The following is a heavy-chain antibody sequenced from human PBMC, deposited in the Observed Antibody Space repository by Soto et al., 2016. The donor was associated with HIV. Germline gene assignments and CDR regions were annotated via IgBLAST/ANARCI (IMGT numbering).Heavy chain of an antibody. CDR1: GFTFSTYA. Sequence: EVQLVESGGGLVQPGGSLRLSCAASGFTFSTYAMHWVRQAPGKGLEYVSAISDNGGKTYYASSVKGRFTVSRDNSKNTLFLQMGSLRAEDMAVYYCARAFGLGSTFDIWGQGTSGHRLF. CDR2: ISDNGGKT. CDR3: ARAFGLGSTFDI. D-gene: IGHD3-16*01. J-gene: IGHJ3*02. V-gene: IGHV3-64*01.